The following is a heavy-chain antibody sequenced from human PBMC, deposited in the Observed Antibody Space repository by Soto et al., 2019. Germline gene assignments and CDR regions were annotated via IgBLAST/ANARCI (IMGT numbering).Heavy chain of an antibody. CDR3: ARGSGGYCGGGACYYFDY. Sequence: GEALKISCKGSGYRVTSYWIGWVRQKPGKGLEWMGIIYPGDSDTKDSPSFQGQVTISADKSISTTYLQWSSLKASDTAMYYCARGSGGYCGGGACYYFDYWGQGTLVTVSS. V-gene: IGHV5-51*01. CDR1: GYRVTSYW. J-gene: IGHJ4*02. CDR2: IYPGDSDT. D-gene: IGHD2-15*01.